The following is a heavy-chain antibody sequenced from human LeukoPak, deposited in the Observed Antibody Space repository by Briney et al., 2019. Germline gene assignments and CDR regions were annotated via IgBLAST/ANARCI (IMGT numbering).Heavy chain of an antibody. CDR2: IYYSGST. CDR1: GGSISSGGYY. CDR3: ARKTKYFGDATYKNWFDP. J-gene: IGHJ5*02. Sequence: SETLSLTCTVSGGSISSGGYYWTWIRQHPGKGLEWIGYIYYSGSTYYNPSLKSRVTISVDTSKNQFSLRLSSVTAADTAVYYCARKTKYFGDATYKNWFDPWGQGTLVTVSS. V-gene: IGHV4-31*03. D-gene: IGHD3-10*01.